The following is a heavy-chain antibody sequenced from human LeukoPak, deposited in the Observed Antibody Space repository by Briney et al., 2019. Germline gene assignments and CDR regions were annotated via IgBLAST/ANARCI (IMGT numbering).Heavy chain of an antibody. V-gene: IGHV3-23*01. J-gene: IGHJ6*02. CDR2: ISGSGGST. CDR1: GFTFSSYS. CDR3: AKDPRGATYYYGMDV. Sequence: GGSLRLSCAASGFTFSSYSMNWVRQAPGKGLEWVSAISGSGGSTYYADSVKGRFTISRDNSKNTLYLQMNSLRAEDTAVYYCAKDPRGATYYYGMDVWGQGTTVTVSS. D-gene: IGHD1-26*01.